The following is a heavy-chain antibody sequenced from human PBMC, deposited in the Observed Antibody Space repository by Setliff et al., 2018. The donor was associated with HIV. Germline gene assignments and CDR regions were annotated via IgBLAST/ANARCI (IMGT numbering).Heavy chain of an antibody. D-gene: IGHD2-2*01. CDR1: GDSIISGDYY. CDR3: ARFTVVVFGAGEPSWFDP. CDR2: IHYKGNI. V-gene: IGHV4-30-4*01. J-gene: IGHJ5*02. Sequence: PSETLSLTCTVSGDSIISGDYYRRWIRQSPGKGLEWIGHIHYKGNIDYNASLKSRLAISSDTSKNQFSLNLSSVIAADTAIYFCARFTVVVFGAGEPSWFDPWGQGILVTVSS.